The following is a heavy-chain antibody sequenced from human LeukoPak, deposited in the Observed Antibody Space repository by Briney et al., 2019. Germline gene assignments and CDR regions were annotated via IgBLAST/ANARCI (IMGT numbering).Heavy chain of an antibody. CDR2: FDPEDGET. CDR3: ARAVQVTTGGLFDY. D-gene: IGHD4-17*01. Sequence: ASVKVSCKVSGYTLTELSMHWVRQAPGKGLEWMGGFDPEDGETIYAQKFQGRVTMTEDTSTDTAYMELSSLRSDDTAVYYCARAVQVTTGGLFDYWGQGTLVTVSS. V-gene: IGHV1-24*01. CDR1: GYTLTELS. J-gene: IGHJ4*02.